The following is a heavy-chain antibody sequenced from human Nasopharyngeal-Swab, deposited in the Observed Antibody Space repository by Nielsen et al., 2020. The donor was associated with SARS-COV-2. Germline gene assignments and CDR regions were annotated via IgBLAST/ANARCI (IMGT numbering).Heavy chain of an antibody. CDR2: INHSGST. D-gene: IGHD6-25*01. CDR3: ATTGYSSVYYVH. V-gene: IGHV4-34*01. CDR1: GGFFSGYY. Sequence: SETLSLTCAVYGGFFSGYYWSWIRQPPGKGPAWIGEINHSGSTNYNPSLKSRVTISVDPSKNQFSLKLSSVTAADTAVYYCATTGYSSVYYVHWGQGVLVTVSS. J-gene: IGHJ4*02.